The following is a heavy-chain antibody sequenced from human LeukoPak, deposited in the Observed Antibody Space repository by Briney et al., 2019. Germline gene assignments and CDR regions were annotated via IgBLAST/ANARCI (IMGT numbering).Heavy chain of an antibody. CDR3: ARAYSSSYYFDY. CDR1: GGSISSYY. V-gene: IGHV4-4*07. J-gene: IGHJ4*02. Sequence: SETLSLTCTVSGGSISSYYWSWIRQPAGKGLEWIGRFYSGGSTDYNPSLKSRVTISVDTSKNQFSLKLSSVTAADTAVYYCARAYSSSYYFDYWGQGTLVTVSS. CDR2: FYSGGST. D-gene: IGHD6-6*01.